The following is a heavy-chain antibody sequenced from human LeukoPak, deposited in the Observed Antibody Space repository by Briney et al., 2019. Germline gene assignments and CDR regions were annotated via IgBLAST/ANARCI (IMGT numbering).Heavy chain of an antibody. V-gene: IGHV4-30-4*01. D-gene: IGHD3-22*01. CDR1: GGSISSGDYY. Sequence: PSETLSLTCTVSGGSISSGDYYWSWIRQPPGKGLEWIGYIYYSGSTYYNPSLKSRVTISVDTSKNQFSLKLSSVTAADTAVYYCARDLTEPYYYDSSIPRAFDIWGQGTMVTVSS. CDR2: IYYSGST. CDR3: ARDLTEPYYYDSSIPRAFDI. J-gene: IGHJ3*02.